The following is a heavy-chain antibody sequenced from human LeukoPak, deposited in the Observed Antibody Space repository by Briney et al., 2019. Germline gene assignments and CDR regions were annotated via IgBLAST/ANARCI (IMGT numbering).Heavy chain of an antibody. CDR1: GFTFSSYA. D-gene: IGHD5-24*01. CDR2: ISYDGSNK. V-gene: IGHV3-30-3*01. CDR3: ATPPRRDGFAFDY. Sequence: GGSLRLSCAASGFTFSSYAMHWVRQAPGKGLEWVAVISYDGSNKYYADSVKGRFTISRDNSKNTLYLQMNSLRAEDTAVYYCATPPRRDGFAFDYWGQGTLVTVSS. J-gene: IGHJ4*02.